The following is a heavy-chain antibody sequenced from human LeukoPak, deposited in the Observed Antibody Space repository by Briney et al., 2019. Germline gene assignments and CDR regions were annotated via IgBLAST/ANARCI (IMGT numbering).Heavy chain of an antibody. CDR1: GFTFSSYE. V-gene: IGHV3-48*03. CDR2: ISSSGSTI. CDR3: AARITMVRGVRGFDY. J-gene: IGHJ4*02. D-gene: IGHD3-10*01. Sequence: GGSLRLSCAASGFTFSSYEMNWVRQAPGKGLEWVSYISSSGSTIYYADSVKGRFTISRDNAKNSLYPQMNSLRAEDTAVYYCAARITMVRGVRGFDYWGQGTLVTVSS.